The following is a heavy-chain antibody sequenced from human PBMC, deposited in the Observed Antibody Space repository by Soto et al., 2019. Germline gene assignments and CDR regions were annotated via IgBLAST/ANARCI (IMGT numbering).Heavy chain of an antibody. CDR1: GFTFDDYA. Sequence: EVQLEESGGALVQPGRSLRLSCAASGFTFDDYAMHWVRQVLGKGLEWVSSISWNSGNIGYADSVKGRFTTSRDNAKNSLYLQMNSLRPEDTALYYCGRSKGGYSYGTPFDYWGQGTLVTVSS. J-gene: IGHJ4*02. CDR2: ISWNSGNI. D-gene: IGHD5-18*01. V-gene: IGHV3-9*01. CDR3: GRSKGGYSYGTPFDY.